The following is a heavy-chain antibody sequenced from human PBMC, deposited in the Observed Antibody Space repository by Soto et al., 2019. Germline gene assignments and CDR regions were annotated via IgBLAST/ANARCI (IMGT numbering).Heavy chain of an antibody. V-gene: IGHV3-30*19. Sequence: PGGSLRLSCAASGFTFSSYGMHWVRQTPGKGLEWVAVISYDGTNKYCPDSLKGRFTVSRDNSKNTLFLQIDSLRAEDTAVYYCARSAGLYDFFDYWGQGTQVTVSS. J-gene: IGHJ4*02. CDR2: ISYDGTNK. CDR3: ARSAGLYDFFDY. D-gene: IGHD2-2*02. CDR1: GFTFSSYG.